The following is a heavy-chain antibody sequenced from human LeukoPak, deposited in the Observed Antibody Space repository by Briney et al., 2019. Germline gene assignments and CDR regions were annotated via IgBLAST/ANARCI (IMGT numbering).Heavy chain of an antibody. CDR2: IYYSGST. J-gene: IGHJ4*02. Sequence: PSETLSLTCTVSGGSISSSSYYWGWIRQPPGKGLEWIGSIYYSGSTYYNPSLKSRVTISVDKSKNQFSLKLTSVTAADTAVYYCASRIMITSGGGNFDYWGQGTLVTVSS. CDR1: GGSISSSSYY. CDR3: ASRIMITSGGGNFDY. V-gene: IGHV4-39*07. D-gene: IGHD3-16*01.